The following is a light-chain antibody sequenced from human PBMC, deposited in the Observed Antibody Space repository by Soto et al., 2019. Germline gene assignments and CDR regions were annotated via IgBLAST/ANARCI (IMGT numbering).Light chain of an antibody. J-gene: IGKJ1*01. CDR2: DAS. V-gene: IGKV1-5*01. CDR1: QSIGRF. Sequence: DIQMTQSPCTLSASVGDRVTITCRASQSIGRFLAWYQHQPGKAPKLLIYDASTLESGVPSRFSGTGSGTEFTFSITSLQPEDFGTYYCQQCYMGWTFGQGTKVDFK. CDR3: QQCYMGWT.